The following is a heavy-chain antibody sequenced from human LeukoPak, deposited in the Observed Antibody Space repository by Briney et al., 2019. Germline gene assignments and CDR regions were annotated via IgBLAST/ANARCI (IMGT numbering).Heavy chain of an antibody. J-gene: IGHJ3*02. V-gene: IGHV3-74*01. CDR2: INADGSNT. Sequence: GGSLRLSCAASGFTFDDHAMHWVRQAPGKGLMWVSRINADGSNTRYADSVKGRFTISRDNAKNTLYLQMNSLRAEDTAVYYCTREVLNAFDSWGQGTLVTVSS. D-gene: IGHD3-10*01. CDR1: GFTFDDHA. CDR3: TREVLNAFDS.